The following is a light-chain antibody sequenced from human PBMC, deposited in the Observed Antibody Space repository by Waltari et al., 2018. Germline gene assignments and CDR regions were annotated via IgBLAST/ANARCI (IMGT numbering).Light chain of an antibody. CDR3: SSYTTSSAPGV. CDR2: EVS. Sequence: QSALTQPASVSGPPGQSITISCSGTASDVGAYDFVPWYQQHPGKAPHLIIYEVSNRPSGISNRFSASKSGNTASLTISGLQAEDEADYYCSSYTTSSAPGVFGTGTRVTVL. CDR1: ASDVGAYDF. V-gene: IGLV2-14*01. J-gene: IGLJ1*01.